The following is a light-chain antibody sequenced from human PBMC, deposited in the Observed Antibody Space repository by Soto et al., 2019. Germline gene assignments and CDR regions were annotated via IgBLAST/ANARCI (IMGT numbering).Light chain of an antibody. CDR1: QSISSW. CDR2: DAS. Sequence: DIQMTQSPSTLSASVGDRVTITCRASQSISSWLAWYQQKPGKAPKLLIYDASSLESGVPSRFSGSGSGTEFTLTISSLRPDDFATDYCQQYNSYLYTFGQVTKVDI. J-gene: IGKJ2*01. V-gene: IGKV1-5*01. CDR3: QQYNSYLYT.